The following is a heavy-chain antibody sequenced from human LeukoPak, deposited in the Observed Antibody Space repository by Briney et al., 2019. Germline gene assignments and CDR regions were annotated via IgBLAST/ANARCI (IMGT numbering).Heavy chain of an antibody. CDR3: ARLVVVAATCWFDP. D-gene: IGHD2-15*01. CDR1: GYSFTSYW. V-gene: IGHV5-51*01. J-gene: IGHJ5*02. Sequence: PGESLKISCQGSGYSFTSYWIGWVRQLPGKGLEWMGIIYPGDSDTRYSPSFQGQVTISADKSISTAYLQWSSLKASDTAMYYCARLVVVAATCWFDPWGQGTLVTVSS. CDR2: IYPGDSDT.